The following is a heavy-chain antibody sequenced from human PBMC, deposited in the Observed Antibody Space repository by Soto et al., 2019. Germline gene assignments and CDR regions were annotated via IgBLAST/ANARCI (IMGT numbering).Heavy chain of an antibody. V-gene: IGHV3-30*18. D-gene: IGHD3-3*01. Sequence: PGGSLRLSCAASGFTFSCYGMHWVRQAPGKGLEWVAVISYDGSNKCYADSVKGRFTISRDNSKNTLYLQMNSLRAEDTAVYYCAKGYDFWSGYPTDYFDYWGQGTLVTVSS. J-gene: IGHJ4*02. CDR2: ISYDGSNK. CDR1: GFTFSCYG. CDR3: AKGYDFWSGYPTDYFDY.